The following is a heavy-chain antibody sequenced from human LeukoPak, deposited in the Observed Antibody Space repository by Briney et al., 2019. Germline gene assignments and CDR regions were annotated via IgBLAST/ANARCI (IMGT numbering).Heavy chain of an antibody. J-gene: IGHJ4*02. CDR3: AKDRGLIVVVPAATFDY. V-gene: IGHV3-21*01. D-gene: IGHD2-2*01. CDR2: IRSSSSYI. Sequence: GGSLRLSCAAPGFTFNSYTMNWVRQAPGKGLEWVSSIRSSSSYIYYADSVKGRFTISRDNSKNTLYLQMNSLRAEDTAVYYCAKDRGLIVVVPAATFDYWGQGTLVTVSS. CDR1: GFTFNSYT.